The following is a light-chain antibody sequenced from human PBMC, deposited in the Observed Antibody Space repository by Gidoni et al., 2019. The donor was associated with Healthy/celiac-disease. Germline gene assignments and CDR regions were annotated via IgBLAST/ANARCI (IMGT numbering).Light chain of an antibody. CDR2: GAS. J-gene: IGKJ5*01. V-gene: IGKV3-15*01. CDR3: QQYNNWPPEIT. Sequence: EIVMTQSQATLSVSPGERATLSCRASQSVSSNLAWYQQKPGQAPRLLIYGASTRATGIPAMCSGSGSGTEFTLTIRRLQSEDFAVYYCQQYNNWPPEITFGQGTRLEIK. CDR1: QSVSSN.